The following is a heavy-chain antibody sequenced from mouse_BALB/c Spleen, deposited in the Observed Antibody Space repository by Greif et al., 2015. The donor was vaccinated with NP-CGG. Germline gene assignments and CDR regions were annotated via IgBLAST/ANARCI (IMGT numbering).Heavy chain of an antibody. Sequence: EVKLMESGGGLVQPGGSLKLSCAASGFTFSSYTMSWVRQTPEKRLEWVAYISNGGGSTYYPDTVKGRFTISRDNAKNTLYLQMSSLKSEDTAMYYCARHEDYDAMDYWGQGTSVTVSS. V-gene: IGHV5-12-2*01. J-gene: IGHJ4*01. CDR1: GFTFSSYT. CDR2: ISNGGGST. CDR3: ARHEDYDAMDY.